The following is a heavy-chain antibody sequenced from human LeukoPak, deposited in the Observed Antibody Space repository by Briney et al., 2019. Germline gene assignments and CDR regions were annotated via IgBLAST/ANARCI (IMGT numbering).Heavy chain of an antibody. CDR2: ISSSSSYI. CDR1: GFTFSSYS. CDR3: ARDEWELFAFDI. Sequence: NPGGSLRLSCAASGFTFSSYSMNWVRQAPGKGLEWVSSISSSSSYIYYADSVKGRFTISRDNAKNSLYLQMNSLRAEDTAVYYCARDEWELFAFDIWGQGTMVTVSS. D-gene: IGHD1-26*01. J-gene: IGHJ3*02. V-gene: IGHV3-21*01.